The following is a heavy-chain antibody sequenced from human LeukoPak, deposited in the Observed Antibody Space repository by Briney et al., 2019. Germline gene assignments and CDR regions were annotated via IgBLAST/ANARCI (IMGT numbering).Heavy chain of an antibody. CDR2: INSDETTT. V-gene: IGHV3-74*01. Sequence: GGSLRLSCAASGFTLSSYWMHGVRQAPGKGLVWVSRINSDETTTTYADSVKGRFTISRDSAKNTLYLQMNSLRAEDTAVYYCARGLYANWFDPWGQGTLVTVSS. CDR1: GFTLSSYW. CDR3: ARGLYANWFDP. D-gene: IGHD3-16*01. J-gene: IGHJ5*02.